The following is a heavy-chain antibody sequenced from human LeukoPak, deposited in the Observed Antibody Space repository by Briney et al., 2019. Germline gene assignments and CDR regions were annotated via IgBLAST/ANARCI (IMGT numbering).Heavy chain of an antibody. CDR1: GYTFTSYA. V-gene: IGHV1-3*01. J-gene: IGHJ6*02. CDR2: INAGNGNT. CDR3: ARDLREGRWLQFWEYYGMDV. D-gene: IGHD5-24*01. Sequence: ASVKVSCKASGYTFTSYAMHWVRQAPGQRLEWMGWINAGNGNTKYSQKFQGRVTITRDTSASTAYMELSSLRSEDTAVYYCARDLREGRWLQFWEYYGMDVWGQGTTVTVSS.